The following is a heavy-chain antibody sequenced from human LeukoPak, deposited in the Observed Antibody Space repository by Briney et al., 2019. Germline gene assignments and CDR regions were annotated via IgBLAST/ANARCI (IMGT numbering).Heavy chain of an antibody. CDR3: ARGKTSQNIVTRKTYNWFDP. CDR2: IKEDGSEK. Sequence: PGGSLRLSCAASGFTFSSYWMSWVRQAPGKGLEWVANIKEDGSEKNYVDSVKGRFTISRDNAKNSLYLQMKSLRAEDTAVYYCARGKTSQNIVTRKTYNWFDPWGQGTLVTVSS. J-gene: IGHJ5*02. D-gene: IGHD2/OR15-2a*01. CDR1: GFTFSSYW. V-gene: IGHV3-7*01.